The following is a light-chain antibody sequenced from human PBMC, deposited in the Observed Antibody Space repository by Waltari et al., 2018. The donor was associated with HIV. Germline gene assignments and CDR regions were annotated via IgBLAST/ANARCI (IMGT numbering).Light chain of an antibody. J-gene: IGKJ3*01. CDR1: HDISSY. CDR3: QHYYTYPMI. Sequence: AIRLTQSPSSFSASTGARVNITCRASHDISSYLAWYQQKPGKAPKVLIHDASTLQSGVPSRFSGSGSGTDFTLTISCLQSEDFATYYCQHYYTYPMIFGPGTKVDIK. CDR2: DAS. V-gene: IGKV1-8*01.